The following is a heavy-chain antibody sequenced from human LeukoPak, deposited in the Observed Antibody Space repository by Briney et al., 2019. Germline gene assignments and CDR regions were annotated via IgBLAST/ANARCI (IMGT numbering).Heavy chain of an antibody. V-gene: IGHV4-39*01. J-gene: IGHJ4*02. CDR1: GGSISSSTYY. CDR2: IFHSGNT. CDR3: ARHGLDFRGRGYYFDY. Sequence: SETLSLTCTVSGGSISSSTYYWGWIRQPPGKGLEWIGSIFHSGNTYTNPSLKSRVTMSVDTSKNQFSLNLSSVTAADMALYYCARHGLDFRGRGYYFDYWGQGTLVTVSS. D-gene: IGHD3-10*01.